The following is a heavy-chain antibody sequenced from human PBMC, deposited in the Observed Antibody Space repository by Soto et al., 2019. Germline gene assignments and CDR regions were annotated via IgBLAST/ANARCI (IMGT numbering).Heavy chain of an antibody. CDR3: ARDSSITPRPLDY. V-gene: IGHV1-69*13. J-gene: IGHJ4*02. D-gene: IGHD6-6*01. CDR2: IIPIFGTA. Sequence: ASVKVSCKASGGTFSSYAISWVRQAPGQGLEWMGGIIPIFGTANYAQKFQGRVTITADESTSTAYMELNSLRAEDTAVYYCARDSSITPRPLDYWGQGTPVTVSS. CDR1: GGTFSSYA.